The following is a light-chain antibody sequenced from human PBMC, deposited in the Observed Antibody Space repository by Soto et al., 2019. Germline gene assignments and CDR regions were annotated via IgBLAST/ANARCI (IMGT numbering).Light chain of an antibody. V-gene: IGKV1-9*01. CDR1: QGISSY. CDR3: QQPDNYPIT. J-gene: IGKJ5*01. CDR2: GAS. Sequence: DIQLTQSPSFLSASVGDRVTITCRASQGISSYLAWYQQKSGKAPKLLIYGASTLQSGVPSRFSGSGSGTEFTLTISSLQPEDFTTYYCQQPDNYPITFGQGTRLEIK.